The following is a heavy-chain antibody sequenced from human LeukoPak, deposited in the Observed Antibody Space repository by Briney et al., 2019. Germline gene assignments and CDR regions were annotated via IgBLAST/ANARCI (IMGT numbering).Heavy chain of an antibody. D-gene: IGHD3-22*01. CDR2: ISGSGGST. J-gene: IGHJ4*02. CDR3: ARDLYRIVVVPHYFDY. CDR1: GLTFSSYG. V-gene: IGHV3-23*01. Sequence: GGSLRLSCAASGLTFSSYGMSWVRQALGKGLEWVSAISGSGGSTYYADSVKGRFTISRDNSKNTLYLQMNSLRAEDTAVYYCARDLYRIVVVPHYFDYWGQGTLVTVSS.